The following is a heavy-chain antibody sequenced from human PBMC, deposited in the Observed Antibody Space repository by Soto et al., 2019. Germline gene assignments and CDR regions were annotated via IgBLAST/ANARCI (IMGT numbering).Heavy chain of an antibody. CDR3: ATSIAAHLRYYGMDV. J-gene: IGHJ6*02. Sequence: GGSLRLSCAASGFTFGTYSLNWVRQAPGKGLEWVSSISGSGQDTYYAASVKGRFIISRDNARDSLYLQMYSLGADDTAMYFCATSIAAHLRYYGMDVWGQGTTVTVSS. D-gene: IGHD6-6*01. V-gene: IGHV3-21*04. CDR2: ISGSGQDT. CDR1: GFTFGTYS.